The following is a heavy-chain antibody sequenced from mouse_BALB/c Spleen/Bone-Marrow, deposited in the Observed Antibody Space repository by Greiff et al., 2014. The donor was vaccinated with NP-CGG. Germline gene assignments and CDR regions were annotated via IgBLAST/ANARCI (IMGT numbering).Heavy chain of an antibody. CDR1: GYTFTSYW. D-gene: IGHD1-1*01. CDR3: ARYLHYYGSSYGYFDV. Sequence: VQLQQSGAELVKPGASVKLSCKASGYTFTSYWMHWVKQRPGQGLEWIGEINPSNGRTNYNEKFQSKATLTVDKSSSTAYMQLSSLTSEDSAVYYCARYLHYYGSSYGYFDVWGAGTTVTVSS. J-gene: IGHJ1*01. V-gene: IGHV1S81*02. CDR2: INPSNGRT.